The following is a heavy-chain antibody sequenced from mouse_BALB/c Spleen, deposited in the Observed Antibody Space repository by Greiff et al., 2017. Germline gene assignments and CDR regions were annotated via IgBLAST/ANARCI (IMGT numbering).Heavy chain of an antibody. CDR1: GYSFTSYY. CDR2: IDPFNGGT. J-gene: IGHJ3*01. V-gene: IGHV1S135*01. Sequence: VQLKESGPELMKPGASVKISCKASGYSFTSYYMHWVKQSHGKSLEWIGYIDPFNGGTSYNQKFKGKATLTVDKSSSTAYMHLSSLTSEDSAVYYCARHGNSPFAYWGQGTLVTVSA. CDR3: ARHGNSPFAY. D-gene: IGHD2-1*01.